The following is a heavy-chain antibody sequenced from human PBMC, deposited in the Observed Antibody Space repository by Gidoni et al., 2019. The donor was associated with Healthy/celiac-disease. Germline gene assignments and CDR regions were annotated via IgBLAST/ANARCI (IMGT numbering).Heavy chain of an antibody. Sequence: EVQLLESGGGLVQPGGSLRLSCAASGFPFSSYAMSWLRQAPGKGLEWVSVISGSGDSTYYADSVKGRFTVSRDNSKNTLYLQMNSLRAEDTAVYYCAECRQKYYYDSSGPQAYWGQGTLVTVSS. V-gene: IGHV3-23*01. J-gene: IGHJ4*02. CDR1: GFPFSSYA. CDR2: ISGSGDST. D-gene: IGHD3-22*01. CDR3: AECRQKYYYDSSGPQAY.